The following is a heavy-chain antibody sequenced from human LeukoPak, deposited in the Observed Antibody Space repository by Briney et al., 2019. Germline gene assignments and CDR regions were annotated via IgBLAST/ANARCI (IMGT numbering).Heavy chain of an antibody. V-gene: IGHV1-3*03. CDR3: ARGSYSGYDQDFDY. J-gene: IGHJ4*02. CDR2: INASNGNT. Sequence: ASVKVSCKASGYTFTSYAMHWVRQAPGQRLEWMGWINASNGNTKYSQEFQGRVTITRDTSASTAYMELSSLRSEDMAVYYCARGSYSGYDQDFDYWGQGTLVTVSS. D-gene: IGHD5-12*01. CDR1: GYTFTSYA.